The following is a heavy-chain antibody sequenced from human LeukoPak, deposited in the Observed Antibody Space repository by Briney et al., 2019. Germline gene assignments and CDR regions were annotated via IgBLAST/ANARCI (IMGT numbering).Heavy chain of an antibody. Sequence: SETLSLTCAVYGGSFSGYYWSWIRQPPGKGLEWIGYIYYSGSTNYNPSLKSRVTISVDTSKNQFSLKLSSVTAADTAVYYCARSPKVGMATLYWFDPWGQGTLVTVSS. J-gene: IGHJ5*02. CDR3: ARSPKVGMATLYWFDP. V-gene: IGHV4-59*01. CDR2: IYYSGST. D-gene: IGHD5-24*01. CDR1: GGSFSGYY.